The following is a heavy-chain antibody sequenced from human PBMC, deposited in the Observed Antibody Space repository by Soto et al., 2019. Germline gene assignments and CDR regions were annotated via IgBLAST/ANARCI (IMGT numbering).Heavy chain of an antibody. V-gene: IGHV3-33*01. CDR1: GFIFSTYG. CDR3: ARPAGHYYYYMDV. CDR2: IWHDGSEK. D-gene: IGHD6-13*01. Sequence: QEQLVESGGGVVQSGRSLRLSCAASGFIFSTYGMHWVRQAPGKGLEWVALIWHDGSEKYYADSVKARFTITRDNSKNTLYLQMNSLRAEDTAVYFCARPAGHYYYYMDVWGIGTTVTVSS. J-gene: IGHJ6*03.